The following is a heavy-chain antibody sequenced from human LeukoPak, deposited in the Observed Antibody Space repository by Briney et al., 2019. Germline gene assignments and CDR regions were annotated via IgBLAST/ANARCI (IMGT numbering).Heavy chain of an antibody. J-gene: IGHJ6*03. CDR1: GGSISSYY. D-gene: IGHD3-22*01. V-gene: IGHV4-4*09. CDR2: IYTSGST. Sequence: PSETLSLTCTVSGGSISSYYWSWIRQPPGEGLEWIGYIYTSGSTNYNPSLKSRVTISVDTSKNQFSLKLSSVTAADTAVYYCARQPNYYDSTGSNYYMDVWGKGTTVTVSS. CDR3: ARQPNYYDSTGSNYYMDV.